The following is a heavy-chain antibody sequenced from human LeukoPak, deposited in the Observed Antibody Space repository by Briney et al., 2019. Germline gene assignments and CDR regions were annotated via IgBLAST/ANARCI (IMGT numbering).Heavy chain of an antibody. CDR1: GYKFVDYC. Sequence: GESLKISCKTSGYKFVDYCIAWVRQMPGKGLEWMGIMFPTESITTYSPSFQGQVSISADKSISTVYLFWSSLKASDTAVYYCVRVNGYDDGVDFWGQGTPVTVSS. CDR3: VRVNGYDDGVDF. V-gene: IGHV5-51*01. J-gene: IGHJ4*02. CDR2: MFPTESIT. D-gene: IGHD5-12*01.